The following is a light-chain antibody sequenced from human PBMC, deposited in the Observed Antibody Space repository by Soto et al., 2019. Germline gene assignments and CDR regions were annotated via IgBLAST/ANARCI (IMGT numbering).Light chain of an antibody. CDR3: KQYGVSPT. J-gene: IGKJ1*01. CDR1: HSVSSNY. CDR2: DVS. V-gene: IGKV3-20*01. Sequence: EIVLTQSPGTLSLSPGERATLSCRSSHSVSSNYLAWYQQKPGQAPRLLIYDVSSRATGIPDRFSGSGSGTDFTRTISRLEPVDFAVYYCKQYGVSPTFGQGTKVEIK.